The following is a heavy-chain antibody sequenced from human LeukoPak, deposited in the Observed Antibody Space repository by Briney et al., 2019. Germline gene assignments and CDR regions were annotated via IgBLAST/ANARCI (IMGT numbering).Heavy chain of an antibody. D-gene: IGHD5-18*01. Sequence: GGSLRLSCAASGFTFSSYAMSWVRQAPGKGLEWVSAISGSGGSTYYADYVKGRFTISRDNSKNTLYLQMNSLRAEDTAVYYCANTPSYGYLGGDWGQGTLVTVSS. V-gene: IGHV3-23*01. J-gene: IGHJ4*02. CDR1: GFTFSSYA. CDR2: ISGSGGST. CDR3: ANTPSYGYLGGD.